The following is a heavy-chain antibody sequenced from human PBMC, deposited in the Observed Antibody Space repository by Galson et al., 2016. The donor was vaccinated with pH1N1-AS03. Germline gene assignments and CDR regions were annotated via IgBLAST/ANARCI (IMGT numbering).Heavy chain of an antibody. D-gene: IGHD3-10*01. Sequence: VKVSCKVSGYTFGDYYVHWVQQAPGKGLEWMGLIDPEDDKTIYAEKFQARVTITADTSTDTAYMELSSLRFDDTAVYYCLAYGSGTQAYFDYWGQGTPVAVSS. CDR1: GYTFGDYY. CDR3: LAYGSGTQAYFDY. V-gene: IGHV1-69-2*01. CDR2: IDPEDDKT. J-gene: IGHJ4*02.